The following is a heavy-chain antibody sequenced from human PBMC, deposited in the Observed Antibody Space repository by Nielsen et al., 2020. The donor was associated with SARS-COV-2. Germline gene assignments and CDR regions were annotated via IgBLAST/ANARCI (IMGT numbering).Heavy chain of an antibody. Sequence: ASVKVSCKASGGTFSSYAISWVRQAPGQGLEWMGIINPSGGSTSYAQKFQGRVTMTRDTSTSTVYMELSSLRSEDTAVYYCARDEVHDYGGTYYFDYWGQGTLVTVSS. CDR1: GGTFSSYA. CDR2: INPSGGST. J-gene: IGHJ4*02. CDR3: ARDEVHDYGGTYYFDY. V-gene: IGHV1-46*01. D-gene: IGHD4-23*01.